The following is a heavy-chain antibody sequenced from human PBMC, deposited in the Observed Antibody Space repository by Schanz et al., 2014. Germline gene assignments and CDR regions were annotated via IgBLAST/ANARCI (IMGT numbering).Heavy chain of an antibody. J-gene: IGHJ6*03. CDR2: IIPILGIA. Sequence: QVQLVQSEAEVKKPGSSVKVSCKASGGTFSSYTISWVRQAPGQGLEWMGRIIPILGIANYAQNFQGRVTITADKSTSTAYMELTSLRSEDTAVYYCAGTYCSSTSCDTGYYYMDVWGKGPTVTVSS. CDR1: GGTFSSYT. D-gene: IGHD2-2*02. V-gene: IGHV1-69*02. CDR3: AGTYCSSTSCDTGYYYMDV.